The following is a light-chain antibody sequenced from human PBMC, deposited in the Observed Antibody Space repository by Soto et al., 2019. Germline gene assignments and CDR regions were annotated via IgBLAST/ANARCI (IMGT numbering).Light chain of an antibody. J-gene: IGKJ1*01. CDR3: QQFRGT. Sequence: GYRVTITCRASQGISNWLAWYQQKPGKAPKLLIYDASTLDSGVPSRFRGSGSGTEFTLTISSLQPEDVATYYCQQFRGTFGQGTKVDIK. CDR1: QGISNW. CDR2: DAS. V-gene: IGKV1-5*01.